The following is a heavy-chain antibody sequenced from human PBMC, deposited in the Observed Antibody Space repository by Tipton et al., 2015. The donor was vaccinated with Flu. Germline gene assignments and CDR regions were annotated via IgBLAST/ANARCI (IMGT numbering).Heavy chain of an antibody. J-gene: IGHJ6*03. CDR2: IIPIFGTA. Sequence: QLVQSGAEVKKPGSSVKVSCKASGGTFSSYAISWVRQAPGQGLEWMGGIIPIFGTANYAQKFQGRVTITADESTSTAYMELSSLRSEDTAVYYCARSGYGDQGTHYYYYYMDVWGKGTTVTVSS. V-gene: IGHV1-69*01. CDR3: ARSGYGDQGTHYYYYYMDV. CDR1: GGTFSSYA. D-gene: IGHD4-17*01.